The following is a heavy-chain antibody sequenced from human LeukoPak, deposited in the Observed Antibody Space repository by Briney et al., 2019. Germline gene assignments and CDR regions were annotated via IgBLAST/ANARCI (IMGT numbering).Heavy chain of an antibody. CDR2: IVVGSGNT. CDR3: AADHGSGSYWIHDAFDI. Sequence: TSVKVSCKASGFTFTSSAVQWVRQARGLRLEWIGWIVVGSGNTNYAQKFQERVTITRDMSTSTAYMELSSLRSEDTAVYYCAADHGSGSYWIHDAFDIWGQGTMVTVSS. CDR1: GFTFTSSA. D-gene: IGHD1-26*01. J-gene: IGHJ3*02. V-gene: IGHV1-58*01.